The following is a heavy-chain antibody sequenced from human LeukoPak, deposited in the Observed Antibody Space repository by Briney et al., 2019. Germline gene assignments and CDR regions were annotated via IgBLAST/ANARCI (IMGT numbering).Heavy chain of an antibody. CDR2: SRGSGGIT. Sequence: GGSLRLSCAPSGFTFSTYAMSWVRQAPGKGLEWVSTSRGSGGITYYADSVKGRFTISRDQSKNTLYLQMNSLRVEDTAVYYCAKGYAGYGADAFDIWGQGTMVTVSS. CDR3: AKGYAGYGADAFDI. V-gene: IGHV3-23*01. CDR1: GFTFSTYA. J-gene: IGHJ3*02. D-gene: IGHD4-17*01.